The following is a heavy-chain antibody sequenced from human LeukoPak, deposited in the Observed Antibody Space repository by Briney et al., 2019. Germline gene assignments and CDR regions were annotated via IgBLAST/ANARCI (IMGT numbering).Heavy chain of an antibody. CDR3: ARDSATAGRAFDI. J-gene: IGHJ3*02. CDR1: GFTFNTYA. CDR2: ISASGGST. V-gene: IGHV3-23*01. D-gene: IGHD6-13*01. Sequence: GGSLRLSCAASGFTFNTYAMSWVRQAPGKGLEWVSGISASGGSTYYADSVKGRFTISRDNSKNTLYLQMNSLRAEDTAVYYCARDSATAGRAFDIWGQGTMVTVSS.